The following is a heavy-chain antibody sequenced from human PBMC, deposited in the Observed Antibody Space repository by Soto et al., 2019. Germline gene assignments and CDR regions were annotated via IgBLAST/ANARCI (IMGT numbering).Heavy chain of an antibody. V-gene: IGHV4-61*01. CDR1: GGSVSSGSYY. CDR2: IYYSGST. J-gene: IGHJ5*02. Sequence: SETLSLTCTVSGGSVSSGSYYWSWIRQPPGKGLEWIGYIYYSGSTNYNPSLKSRVTISVDTSKNQFSLKLSSVTAADTAVYYCARPVVGGGGDWFDPWGQGTLVTVSS. D-gene: IGHD1-26*01. CDR3: ARPVVGGGGDWFDP.